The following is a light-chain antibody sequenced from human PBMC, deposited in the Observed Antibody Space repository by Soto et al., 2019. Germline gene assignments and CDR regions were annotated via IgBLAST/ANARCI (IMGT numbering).Light chain of an antibody. CDR2: GAS. CDR3: QQYNSYPDT. J-gene: IGKJ2*01. V-gene: IGKV1-5*01. Sequence: DIQMTQSPSTLSASVGDRVTITCRASQSVSSWLAWYLQKPGKAPKLLIYGASSLEGGVPSRFSGRGSGTEFTLTIRSLQPDDFGTYYCQQYNSYPDTFGQGTKLEIK. CDR1: QSVSSW.